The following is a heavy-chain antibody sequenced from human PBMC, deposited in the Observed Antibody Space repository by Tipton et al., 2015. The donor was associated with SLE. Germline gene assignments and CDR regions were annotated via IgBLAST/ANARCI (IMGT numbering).Heavy chain of an antibody. D-gene: IGHD6-13*01. CDR1: GVSITSYF. J-gene: IGHJ5*02. CDR2: MSYSGST. Sequence: PGLVKPSETVSLTSTVSGVSITSYFWNWIRQPPGKGLEWIGYMSYSGSTTLNTSLKSRVTISLDTSKNEISLKLSSVTAADTAVYFCARKGASWYNDNWFDPWGQGTLVTVSS. CDR3: ARKGASWYNDNWFDP. V-gene: IGHV4-59*01.